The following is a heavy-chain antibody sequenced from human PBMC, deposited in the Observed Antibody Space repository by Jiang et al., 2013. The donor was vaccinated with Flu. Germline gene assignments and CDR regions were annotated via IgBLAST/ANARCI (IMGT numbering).Heavy chain of an antibody. CDR3: ARNVMTTVTQFFDY. Sequence: GAEVKKPGSSVKVSCKASGGTFSSYAISWVRQAPGQGLEWMGRIIPILGIANYAQKFQGRVTITADKSTGTAYMELSSLRSEDTAVYFCARNVMTTVTQFFDYWGQGTLITVS. CDR1: GGTFSSYA. V-gene: IGHV1-69*04. D-gene: IGHD4-17*01. CDR2: IIPILGIA. J-gene: IGHJ4*02.